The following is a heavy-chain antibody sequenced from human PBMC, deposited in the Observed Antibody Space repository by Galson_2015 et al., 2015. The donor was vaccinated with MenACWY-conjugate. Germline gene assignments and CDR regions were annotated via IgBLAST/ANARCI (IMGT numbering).Heavy chain of an antibody. V-gene: IGHV3-13*04. J-gene: IGHJ6*02. CDR2: IGTAGDT. CDR1: GFSFSSYD. D-gene: IGHD6-19*01. Sequence: SLRLSCAASGFSFSSYDMHWVRQVTGKGLEWVSSIGTAGDTHYPGSLKGRFTISRDNAKNSLYLQMNSLRAGDTAVYFCVRADHSGRLVKDYYYGMDVWGPGTTVTVSS. CDR3: VRADHSGRLVKDYYYGMDV.